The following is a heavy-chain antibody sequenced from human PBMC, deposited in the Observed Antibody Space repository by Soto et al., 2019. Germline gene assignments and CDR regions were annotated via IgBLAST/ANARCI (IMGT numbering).Heavy chain of an antibody. Sequence: QVQLVESGGGVVEPGRSLRLSCAASGFTFSIYGMHWVRQAPGKGLEWVAVISYDGSDKYYGDYVKGRFTISRDNSKNTLYLHMNSLRTEDTAIYYCAKDDYGDQGGFDYWGQGTLVSVSS. CDR3: AKDDYGDQGGFDY. J-gene: IGHJ4*02. CDR2: ISYDGSDK. V-gene: IGHV3-30*18. CDR1: GFTFSIYG. D-gene: IGHD4-17*01.